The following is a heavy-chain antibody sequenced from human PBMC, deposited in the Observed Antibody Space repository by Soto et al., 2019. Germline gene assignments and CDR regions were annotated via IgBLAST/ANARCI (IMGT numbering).Heavy chain of an antibody. D-gene: IGHD6-13*01. CDR2: VSYDGNNK. V-gene: IGHV3-30*18. CDR3: AKDHGGRRSAYSSSWYFEY. Sequence: VGSLRLSCASSVCTFSTYGMHCVRHSPGKWLEWVAGVSYDGNNKYYADSVKGRFTISRDNSKNTLYLQMNSLRAEDTAVYYCAKDHGGRRSAYSSSWYFEYWGQGTLVIVSS. CDR1: VCTFSTYG. J-gene: IGHJ4*02.